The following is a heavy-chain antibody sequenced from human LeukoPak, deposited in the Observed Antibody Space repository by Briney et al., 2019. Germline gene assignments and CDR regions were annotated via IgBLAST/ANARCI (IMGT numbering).Heavy chain of an antibody. CDR1: GFTFSSFG. Sequence: GSLRLSCGASGFTFSSFGMSWVRQAPGKGLEWIGEINHSGSTNYNPSLKSRVTISVDTSKNQFSLKLSSVTAADTAVYYCARDCTYSSGWYGWFDPWGQGTLVTVSS. V-gene: IGHV4-34*01. J-gene: IGHJ5*02. D-gene: IGHD6-19*01. CDR3: ARDCTYSSGWYGWFDP. CDR2: INHSGST.